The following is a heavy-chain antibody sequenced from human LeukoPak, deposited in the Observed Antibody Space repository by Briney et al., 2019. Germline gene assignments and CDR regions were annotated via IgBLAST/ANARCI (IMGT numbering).Heavy chain of an antibody. V-gene: IGHV4-59*01. CDR1: GGSISSYY. D-gene: IGHD3-10*01. CDR3: ARYYGSGYLYYFDY. Sequence: SETLSLTCTVPGGSISSYYWSWIRQPPGKGLEWIGYIYYSGSTNYNPSLKSRVTISVDTSKNQFSLKLSSVTAADTAVYYCARYYGSGYLYYFDYWGQGTLVTVSS. J-gene: IGHJ4*02. CDR2: IYYSGST.